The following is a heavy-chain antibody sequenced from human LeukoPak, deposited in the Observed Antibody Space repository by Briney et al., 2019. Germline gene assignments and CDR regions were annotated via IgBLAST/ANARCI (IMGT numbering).Heavy chain of an antibody. D-gene: IGHD6-13*01. J-gene: IGHJ5*02. CDR3: ARPRIAAAGHWFDP. V-gene: IGHV4-39*01. CDR2: IYYSGST. CDR1: GGSISRSSYY. Sequence: SETLSLTCSVSGGSISRSSYYWGWIRQPPGKGLEWIGSIYYSGSTYYNPSLESRVTTSADTSKNQFSLKLSSVTAADTAVYYCARPRIAAAGHWFDPWGQGTLVTVSS.